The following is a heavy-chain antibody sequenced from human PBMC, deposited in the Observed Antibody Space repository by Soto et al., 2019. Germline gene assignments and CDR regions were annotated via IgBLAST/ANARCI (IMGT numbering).Heavy chain of an antibody. D-gene: IGHD5-12*01. Sequence: PSVKVSCKASGYTFTSYGISWVRQAPGQGLEWMGWISAYNGNTNYAQKLQGRVTMTTDTSTSTAYMELRSLRSDDTAVYYCARAGKQLRHYYYYGMGVWGQGTTVTVSS. CDR1: GYTFTSYG. CDR2: ISAYNGNT. V-gene: IGHV1-18*04. CDR3: ARAGKQLRHYYYYGMGV. J-gene: IGHJ6*02.